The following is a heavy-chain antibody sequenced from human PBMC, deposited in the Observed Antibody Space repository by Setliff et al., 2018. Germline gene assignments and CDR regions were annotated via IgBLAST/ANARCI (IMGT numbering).Heavy chain of an antibody. CDR2: ISSGGGII. CDR3: ARDPVPPWLPLDY. J-gene: IGHJ4*02. CDR1: GFTFSTYE. D-gene: IGHD5-12*01. V-gene: IGHV3-48*03. Sequence: GGSLRLSCAASGFTFSTYEMNWVRQAPGKGLEWVSYISSGGGIIYYADSVKGRLTISRDNAKNSLYLQMNSLRAEDTAVYYCARDPVPPWLPLDYWGQGTLVTVSS.